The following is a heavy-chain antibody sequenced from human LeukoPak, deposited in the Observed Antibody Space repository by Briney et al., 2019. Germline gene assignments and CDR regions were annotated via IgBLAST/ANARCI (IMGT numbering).Heavy chain of an antibody. V-gene: IGHV3-72*01. CDR1: GFTFSDHY. Sequence: PGGSLRLSCTASGFTFSDHYMDWVRQAPGKGLEWVARTRDKAKGYTTVYAASVKDRFTISRDDSQNSLFLQINGLKTEDTAVYFCARGGSVTTYNYVYGLDVWGQGTTVTVSS. CDR2: TRDKAKGYTT. J-gene: IGHJ6*02. CDR3: ARGGSVTTYNYVYGLDV. D-gene: IGHD4-17*01.